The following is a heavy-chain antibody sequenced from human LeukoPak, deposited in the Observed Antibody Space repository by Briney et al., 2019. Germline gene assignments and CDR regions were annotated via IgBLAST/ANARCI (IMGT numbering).Heavy chain of an antibody. Sequence: SETLSLTCTVSGGSFSGYYWSWIRQPPGKGLEWIGEINHSGSTNYNPSLKSRVTISVDTSKNQFSLKLSSVTAADTAVYYCARHRTTYYYGSGSYYNHHFDYWGQGTLVTVSS. J-gene: IGHJ4*02. CDR3: ARHRTTYYYGSGSYYNHHFDY. V-gene: IGHV4-34*01. D-gene: IGHD3-10*01. CDR1: GGSFSGYY. CDR2: INHSGST.